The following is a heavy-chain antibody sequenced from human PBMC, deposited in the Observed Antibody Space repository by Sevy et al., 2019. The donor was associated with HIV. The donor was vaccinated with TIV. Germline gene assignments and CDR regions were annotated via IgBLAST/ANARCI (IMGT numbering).Heavy chain of an antibody. CDR3: AKNTAAAGAGGFDY. CDR2: IQYDGNDK. J-gene: IGHJ4*02. CDR1: RFIFNDYG. V-gene: IGHV3-30*02. D-gene: IGHD6-13*01. Sequence: GGSLRLSCAASRFIFNDYGMHWVRQAPGKGLEWVAFIQYDGNDKYYADSMRGRFTMSRDNSKNVLFLQMNSLRSEDTVMYYWAKNTAAAGAGGFDYWGQGTLVTVSS.